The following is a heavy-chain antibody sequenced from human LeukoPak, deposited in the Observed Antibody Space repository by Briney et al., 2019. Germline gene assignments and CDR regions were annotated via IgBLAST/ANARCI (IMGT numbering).Heavy chain of an antibody. D-gene: IGHD5-18*01. CDR3: ARGYSIDYFDY. CDR1: GGSFSGYY. V-gene: IGHV4-34*01. CDR2: INHSGST. J-gene: IGHJ4*02. Sequence: SETLSLTCAVYGGSFSGYYWSWIRQPPGKGLEWIGEINHSGSTNYNPSLKSRLTMSVDTSKNQFSLKLSSVTAADTAVYYCARGYSIDYFDYWGQGTLVTVSS.